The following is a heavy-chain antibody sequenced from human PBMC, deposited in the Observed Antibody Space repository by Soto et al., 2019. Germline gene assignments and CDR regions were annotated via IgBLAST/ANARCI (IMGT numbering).Heavy chain of an antibody. V-gene: IGHV1-69*01. CDR3: ARVLWGYCSSTSCYYYYGMDV. CDR2: IIPIFGTA. CDR1: GGTFSSYA. J-gene: IGHJ6*02. Sequence: QVQLVQSGAEVKKPGSSVKVSCKASGGTFSSYAISWVRQAPGQGLEWMGGIIPIFGTANYTQKFQGRGTITSAESTSTAYMVLSSLRSEDTALYYCARVLWGYCSSTSCYYYYGMDVWGQGTTVTVSS. D-gene: IGHD2-2*01.